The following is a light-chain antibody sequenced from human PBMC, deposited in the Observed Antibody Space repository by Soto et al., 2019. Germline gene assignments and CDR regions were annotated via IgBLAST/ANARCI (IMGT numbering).Light chain of an antibody. CDR1: QDITNN. CDR2: AAS. J-gene: IGKJ4*01. CDR3: LQYYSYPLT. V-gene: IGKV1-16*01. Sequence: DIQMTQSPASLSASVGDRVTITCRASQDITNNLGWFQQKPGQAPKPLIYAASSLPSGVPSRFSGSGSGTEFTLTISSLQPEDFASYYCLQYYSYPLTFGGGTKVDIK.